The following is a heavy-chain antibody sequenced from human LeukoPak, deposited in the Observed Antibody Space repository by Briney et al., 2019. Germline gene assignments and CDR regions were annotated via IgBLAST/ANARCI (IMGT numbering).Heavy chain of an antibody. J-gene: IGHJ4*02. V-gene: IGHV3-23*01. CDR3: AKDLVSYYDILTGYSAFDY. Sequence: GGSLRLSCAASGFTFSSYAMSWVRQAPGKGLEWVSAISGSGGSTYYADSVKGRFTISRDNSKNTLYLQMNSLRAEDTAVYYCAKDLVSYYDILTGYSAFDYWGQATLVTVSS. CDR1: GFTFSSYA. CDR2: ISGSGGST. D-gene: IGHD3-9*01.